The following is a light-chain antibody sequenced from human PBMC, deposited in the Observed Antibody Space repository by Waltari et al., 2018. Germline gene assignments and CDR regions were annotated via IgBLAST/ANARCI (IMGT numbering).Light chain of an antibody. V-gene: IGLV1-47*01. J-gene: IGLJ2*01. CDR3: AGWDDSLTGVV. CDR1: SSTLRPPY. Sequence: QPVLTQPPSLSGTPAQRLTISCSGTSSTLRPPYVFWYQQFPGRAPKLLIYLDDHRPSGVPDRFSASKSGSSASLTISGLRPEDEADYHCAGWDDSLTGVVFGGGTKLTV. CDR2: LDD.